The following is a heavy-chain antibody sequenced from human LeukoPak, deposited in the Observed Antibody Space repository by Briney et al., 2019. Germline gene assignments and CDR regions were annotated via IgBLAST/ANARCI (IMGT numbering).Heavy chain of an antibody. V-gene: IGHV4-34*01. D-gene: IGHD3-3*01. J-gene: IGHJ4*02. CDR2: INHSGST. CDR3: ARGAAKRNDFWSGYYSYYFDY. CDR1: GGSFSGYY. Sequence: PSETLSLTCAVYGGSFSGYYWSWIRQPPGKGLEWIEEINHSGSTNYNPSLKSRVTISVDTSKNQFSLKLSSVTAADTAMYYCARGAAKRNDFWSGYYSYYFDYWGQGTLVTVSS.